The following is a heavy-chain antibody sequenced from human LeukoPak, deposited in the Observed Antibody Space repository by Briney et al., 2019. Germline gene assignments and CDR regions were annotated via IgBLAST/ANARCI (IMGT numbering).Heavy chain of an antibody. D-gene: IGHD6-13*01. CDR3: ARGSGGSSSWYYFDY. Sequence: PGRSLRLSCAASGFTFSSYGMHWVRQAPGKGPEWVAVIWYDGSNKYYADSVKGRFTISRDNSKNTLYLQMNSLRAEDTAVYYCARGSGGSSSWYYFDYWGQGALVTVSS. V-gene: IGHV3-33*01. CDR1: GFTFSSYG. J-gene: IGHJ4*02. CDR2: IWYDGSNK.